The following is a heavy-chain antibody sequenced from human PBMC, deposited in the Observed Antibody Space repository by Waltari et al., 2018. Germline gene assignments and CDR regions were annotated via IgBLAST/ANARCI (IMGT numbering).Heavy chain of an antibody. J-gene: IGHJ6*02. CDR3: ARDWIVAGTAGDHHYYGMDV. CDR1: GVTVDDIS. CDR2: LYSGGTT. Sequence: EVQLVESGGGLVQPGGSLRLSCAASGVTVDDISVSWVRQAPGKGLEWVSLLYSGGTTFYADSAKGRFSVSRDISKNSLYLQMDSLRAEDTAVYYCARDWIVAGTAGDHHYYGMDVWGQGTTVTVSS. V-gene: IGHV3-66*02. D-gene: IGHD6-19*01.